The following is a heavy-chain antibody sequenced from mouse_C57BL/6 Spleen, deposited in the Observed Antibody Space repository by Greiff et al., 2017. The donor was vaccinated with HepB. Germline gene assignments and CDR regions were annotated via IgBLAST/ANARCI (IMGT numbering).Heavy chain of an antibody. D-gene: IGHD2-4*01. CDR1: GFTFSSYA. Sequence: EVKLEESGGGLVKPGGSLKLSCAASGFTFSSYAMSWVRQTPEKRLEWVATISDGGSYTYYPDNVKGRFTISRDNAKNNLYLQMSHLKSEDTAMYYCARATGLRGYAMDYWGQGTSVTVSS. CDR3: ARATGLRGYAMDY. CDR2: ISDGGSYT. V-gene: IGHV5-4*03. J-gene: IGHJ4*01.